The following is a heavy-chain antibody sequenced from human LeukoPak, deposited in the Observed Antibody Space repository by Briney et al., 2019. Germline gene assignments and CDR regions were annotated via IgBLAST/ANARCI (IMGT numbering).Heavy chain of an antibody. CDR1: GFTFSSYA. J-gene: IGHJ4*02. V-gene: IGHV3-23*01. D-gene: IGHD3-22*01. Sequence: GGSLRLSCAASGFTFSSYAMSWVRQAPGKGLEWVSGISGSGDNTYYADSVKGRFTISRDNSKNTLYVQVNSLGTEDTAAYYCAKGSYYDSSGSFYVDYWGQGTLVTVSS. CDR3: AKGSYYDSSGSFYVDY. CDR2: ISGSGDNT.